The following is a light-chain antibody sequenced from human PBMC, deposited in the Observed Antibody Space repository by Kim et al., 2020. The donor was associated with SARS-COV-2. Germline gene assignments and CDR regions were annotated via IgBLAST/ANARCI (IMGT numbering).Light chain of an antibody. CDR1: QSVGNS. CDR3: QQRYDWPLT. V-gene: IGKV3-11*01. CDR2: ETS. Sequence: CPVERASLSCRASQSVGNSLALFQQKPGQAPRLLIFETSNRDTGIPAPFSGSGSGTGFTLTISSLEPEDFAVYYCQQRYDWPLTFGGGTKVEIK. J-gene: IGKJ4*01.